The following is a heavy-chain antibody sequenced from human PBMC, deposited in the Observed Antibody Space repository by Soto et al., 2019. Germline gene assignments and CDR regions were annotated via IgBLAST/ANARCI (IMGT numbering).Heavy chain of an antibody. CDR3: ARDKYSSSWYGFDYYYGMEV. CDR2: ISSSSSYV. J-gene: IGHJ6*02. D-gene: IGHD6-13*01. V-gene: IGHV3-21*01. Sequence: CGSLRISFAASRFTFSSYSINWVLPTPLKGLEWVSSISSSSSYVYYADSVKGRFTISRDNAKNSLYLQMNSLRAEDTAVYYCARDKYSSSWYGFDYYYGMEVWGQGTTVTVSS. CDR1: RFTFSSYS.